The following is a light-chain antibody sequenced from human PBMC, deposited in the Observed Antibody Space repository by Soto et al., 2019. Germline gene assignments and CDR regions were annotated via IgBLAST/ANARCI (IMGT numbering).Light chain of an antibody. Sequence: EIVMTQSPATLSVSPGERANLSCRASPSVSSNLAWYQQKPGQAPRLLIYGASTRATGIPARFSGSGSGTEFTLTISSLQSEDFAVYYCQQYNNWPPWTFGQGNKVEIK. V-gene: IGKV3-15*01. CDR3: QQYNNWPPWT. CDR1: PSVSSN. J-gene: IGKJ1*01. CDR2: GAS.